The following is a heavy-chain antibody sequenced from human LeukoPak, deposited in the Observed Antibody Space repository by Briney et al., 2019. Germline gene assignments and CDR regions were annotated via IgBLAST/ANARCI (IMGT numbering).Heavy chain of an antibody. J-gene: IGHJ4*02. Sequence: SETLSLTCTVSGGSISSYYWSWIRQPPGKGLEWIGYIYYSGSTNYNPSLKSRVTISVDTSKNQFSLKLSSATAADTAVYYCARLIVPYYFDSWGQGTLVTVSS. CDR3: ARLIVPYYFDS. CDR2: IYYSGST. CDR1: GGSISSYY. D-gene: IGHD2-15*01. V-gene: IGHV4-59*08.